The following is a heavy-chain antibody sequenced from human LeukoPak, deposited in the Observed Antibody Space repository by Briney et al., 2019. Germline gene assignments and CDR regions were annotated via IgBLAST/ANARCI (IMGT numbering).Heavy chain of an antibody. J-gene: IGHJ3*02. D-gene: IGHD3-16*01. Sequence: GGSLRLSCAASGFTFSSYAMSWVRQAPGKGLEWVSALSNIGSSTSYADSVKGRFTISRDNSKNTLYLQMNSLRAEDTAVYYCARVPYYDYVWGSYRTRLGAFDIWGQGTMVTVSS. CDR2: LSNIGSST. V-gene: IGHV3-23*01. CDR1: GFTFSSYA. CDR3: ARVPYYDYVWGSYRTRLGAFDI.